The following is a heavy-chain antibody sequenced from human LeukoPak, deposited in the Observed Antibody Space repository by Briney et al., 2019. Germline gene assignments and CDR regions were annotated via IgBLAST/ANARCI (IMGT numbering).Heavy chain of an antibody. J-gene: IGHJ4*02. CDR1: GGSISSSSYY. V-gene: IGHV4-39*07. CDR2: TYYSGST. Sequence: PSETLSLTCTVSGGSISSSSYYWGWIRQPPGKGLEWIGSTYYSGSTYYNPSLKSRVTISEDTSKNQFSLKLSSVTAADTAVYYCASPYRSRFEYWGQGTLVTVSS. D-gene: IGHD1-26*01. CDR3: ASPYRSRFEY.